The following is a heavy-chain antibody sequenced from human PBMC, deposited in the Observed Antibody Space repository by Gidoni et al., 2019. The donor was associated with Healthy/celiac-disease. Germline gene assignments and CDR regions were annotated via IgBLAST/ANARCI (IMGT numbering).Heavy chain of an antibody. J-gene: IGHJ5*02. CDR2: ISSSGSTI. V-gene: IGHV3-11*01. CDR1: GFPFSYYY. D-gene: IGHD3-22*01. Sequence: QVQLVASGGGWVKPGGSLRLSFPAPGFPFSYYYLSGLRQAPGKGLEWVSYISSSGSTIYYADAGKGRFTIARDNAKNSLYLQMNSLRAEDTAVYYCARDGKDYYDSSGYENWFDPWGQGTLVTVSS. CDR3: ARDGKDYYDSSGYENWFDP.